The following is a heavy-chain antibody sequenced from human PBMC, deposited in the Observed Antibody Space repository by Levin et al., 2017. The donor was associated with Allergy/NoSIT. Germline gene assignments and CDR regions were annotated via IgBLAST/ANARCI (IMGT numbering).Heavy chain of an antibody. CDR3: ARTSSLYSSGWYLFDY. CDR2: IYYSGST. Sequence: SQTLSLTCTVSGGSTSSSYWSWIRQPPGKGLEWIGYIYYSGSTSYNPSLRSRVTISVDTSKNQFSLNLSSVTAADTAVYYCARTSSLYSSGWYLFDYWGQGTLVTVSS. D-gene: IGHD6-19*01. V-gene: IGHV4-59*08. CDR1: GGSTSSSY. J-gene: IGHJ4*02.